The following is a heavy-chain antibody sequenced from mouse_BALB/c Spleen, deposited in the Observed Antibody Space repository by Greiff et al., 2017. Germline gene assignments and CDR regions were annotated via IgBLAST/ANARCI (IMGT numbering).Heavy chain of an antibody. CDR3: ARGGTTANVAWFAY. J-gene: IGHJ3*01. D-gene: IGHD1-2*01. CDR1: GYTFTRYY. Sequence: QVQLKESGPELVKPGASVRISCKASGYTFTRYYIHWVTQRPGQGLEWIGWIYPGNVNTKYNEKFKGKATLTADKSSSTAYMQLSSLTSEDSAVYFCARGGTTANVAWFAYWGQGTLVTVSA. V-gene: IGHV1S56*01. CDR2: IYPGNVNT.